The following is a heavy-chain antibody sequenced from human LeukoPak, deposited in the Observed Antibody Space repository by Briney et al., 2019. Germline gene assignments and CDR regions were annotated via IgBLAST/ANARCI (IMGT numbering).Heavy chain of an antibody. V-gene: IGHV3-23*01. Sequence: GGSLRLSCAASGFAFSSYAMGWVRQAPGKGLEWVSAISGTGNRTYYADSVKGRFTISRDNSKNTLYLQMNSLRAEDTAVYYCAKWGCSGGSCYPFDYWGQGTLVTVSS. CDR2: ISGTGNRT. CDR3: AKWGCSGGSCYPFDY. D-gene: IGHD2-15*01. J-gene: IGHJ4*02. CDR1: GFAFSSYA.